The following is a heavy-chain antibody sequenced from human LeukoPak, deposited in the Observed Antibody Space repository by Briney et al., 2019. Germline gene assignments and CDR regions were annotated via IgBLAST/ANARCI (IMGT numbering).Heavy chain of an antibody. CDR2: ISGSGGST. CDR1: GFTFRDA. J-gene: IGHJ4*02. V-gene: IGHV3-23*01. CDR3: AKETSRGYSGYNDY. Sequence: GGSLRLSCAASGFTFRDAWMTWVRQAPGKGLEWVSAISGSGGSTYYADSVKGRFTISRDNSKNTLYLQMNSLRAEDTAVYYCAKETSRGYSGYNDYWGQGTLVTVSS. D-gene: IGHD5-12*01.